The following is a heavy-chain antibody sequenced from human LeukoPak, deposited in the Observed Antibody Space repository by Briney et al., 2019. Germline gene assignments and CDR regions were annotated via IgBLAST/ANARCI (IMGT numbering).Heavy chain of an antibody. CDR1: GFTFSSHW. J-gene: IGHJ4*02. V-gene: IGHV3-7*01. CDR2: IKQDGDEK. CDR3: VRVAVVTATLLFDS. D-gene: IGHD2-21*02. Sequence: GGSLRLSCAASGFTFSSHWMSWVRQAPGKGLEWVANIKQDGDEKNYVDSVKRRLTISRDNDKNSLYLQMNSLRAEDTAVYYCVRVAVVTATLLFDSWGQGTLVTVSS.